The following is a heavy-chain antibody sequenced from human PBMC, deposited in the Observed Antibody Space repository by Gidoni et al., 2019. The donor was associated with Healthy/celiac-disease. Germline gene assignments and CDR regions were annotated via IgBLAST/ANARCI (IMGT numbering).Heavy chain of an antibody. CDR2: IRSKAYGGTT. V-gene: IGHV3-49*04. CDR3: TRAGYCGGGSCYPDAFDI. CDR1: GFPFGDYA. J-gene: IGHJ3*02. D-gene: IGHD2-15*01. Sequence: EVQLVESGGGLVQPGRSLRLSCTASGFPFGDYAMSWVRQAPGKGLGWVGFIRSKAYGGTTEYAASVKGRFTISRDDSKSIAYLQMNSLKTEDTAVYYCTRAGYCGGGSCYPDAFDIWGQGTMVTVSS.